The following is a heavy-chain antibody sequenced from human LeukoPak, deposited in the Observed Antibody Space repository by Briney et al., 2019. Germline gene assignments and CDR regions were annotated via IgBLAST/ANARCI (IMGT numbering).Heavy chain of an antibody. CDR1: GFTFSSHA. V-gene: IGHV3-23*01. CDR2: ISGRGGST. Sequence: PGGSLRLSCAASGFTFSSHAMSRVRQAPGKGLEWVSAISGRGGSTYYADSVKGRFTISKDKSKNTLYLQMNSLRAEDTAVYYCEREYNGGLDYWGLGTLVTVSS. D-gene: IGHD4-23*01. CDR3: EREYNGGLDY. J-gene: IGHJ4*02.